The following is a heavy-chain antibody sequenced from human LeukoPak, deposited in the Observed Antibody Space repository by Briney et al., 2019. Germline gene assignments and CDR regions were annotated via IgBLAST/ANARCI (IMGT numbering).Heavy chain of an antibody. Sequence: GGSLRLSCAVSGFTFSNYWMSWVRQAPAKGLEWVAYINQDGSERYYVDSMEGRFTISRDNAEKSLFLQMNKLRVEDTALYYCARYESYLDAVDFWGQGTLVTVAS. CDR2: INQDGSER. CDR1: GFTFSNYW. D-gene: IGHD1-26*01. CDR3: ARYESYLDAVDF. V-gene: IGHV3-7*01. J-gene: IGHJ3*01.